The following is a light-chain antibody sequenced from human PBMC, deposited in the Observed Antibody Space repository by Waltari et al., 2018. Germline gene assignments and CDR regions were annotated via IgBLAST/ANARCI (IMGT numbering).Light chain of an antibody. CDR1: SNDVGIHNF. CDR3: SSYTSNNAV. CDR2: DVS. V-gene: IGLV2-14*03. Sequence: QSALTQPASVSGSPGQSITVSCTGISNDVGIHNFVSWYQHHPGKAPKVVIYDVSYRPSGVSDRFSGSKSGNTASLTISGIQAEDEADYYCSSYTSNNAVFGGGTKLTVL. J-gene: IGLJ3*02.